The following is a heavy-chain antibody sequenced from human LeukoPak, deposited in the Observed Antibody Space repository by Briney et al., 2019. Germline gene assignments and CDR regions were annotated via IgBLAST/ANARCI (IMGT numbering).Heavy chain of an antibody. V-gene: IGHV4-39*01. J-gene: IGHJ5*02. CDR1: GGSISSSTYY. CDR2: IYYSGSP. Sequence: SETLSLTCTVSGGSISSSTYYWGWIRQPPGKGLEWIGSIYYSGSPNYNPSLKSRVTISVDTSKNQFSLKLSSVTAADTAMYYCARQSGGTSGPKHPWGQGTLVTVSS. D-gene: IGHD2-15*01. CDR3: ARQSGGTSGPKHP.